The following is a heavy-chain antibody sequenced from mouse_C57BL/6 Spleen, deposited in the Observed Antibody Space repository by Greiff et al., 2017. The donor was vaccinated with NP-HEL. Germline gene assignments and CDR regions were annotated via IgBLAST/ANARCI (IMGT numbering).Heavy chain of an antibody. CDR2: IYPGDGDT. CDR1: GYAFSSSC. D-gene: IGHD1-1*01. Sequence: VQLQQSGPELVKPGASVKISCKASGYAFSSSCMNWVKQRPGKGLEWIGRIYPGDGDTNYNGKFKGKATLTADKSSSTAYLQLSSLTSEDSAVYFCARVVEDAMDYWGQGTSVTVSS. J-gene: IGHJ4*01. V-gene: IGHV1-82*01. CDR3: ARVVEDAMDY.